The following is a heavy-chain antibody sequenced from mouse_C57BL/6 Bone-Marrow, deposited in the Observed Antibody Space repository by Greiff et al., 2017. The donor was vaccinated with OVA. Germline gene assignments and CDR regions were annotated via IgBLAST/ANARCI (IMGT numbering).Heavy chain of an antibody. Sequence: LKVSGPGILQPSQTLSLTCSFSGFSLSTFGMGVGWIRQPSGKGLEWLAHIWWDDDKYYNPALKSRLTISKDTSKNQVFLKIANVDTADTATYYCAPMITTVVDSWFAYWGQGTLVTVSA. J-gene: IGHJ3*01. CDR1: GFSLSTFGMG. V-gene: IGHV8-8*01. CDR3: APMITTVVDSWFAY. CDR2: IWWDDDK. D-gene: IGHD1-1*01.